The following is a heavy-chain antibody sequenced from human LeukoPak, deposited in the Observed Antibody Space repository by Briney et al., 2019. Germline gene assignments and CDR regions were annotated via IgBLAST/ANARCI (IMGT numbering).Heavy chain of an antibody. CDR3: ARGVVACPN. CDR1: GYKLIDNW. V-gene: IGHV1-2*02. Sequence: ASVKVSCKAFGYKLIDNWIHWVRQAPGQGLEWMGWINTKTGATNIAQKFQGRVTMTRDTSVNTAYIEVSRLTSDDTAVYFCARGVVACPNWGQGTLVTVSS. J-gene: IGHJ4*02. CDR2: INTKTGAT. D-gene: IGHD2-15*01.